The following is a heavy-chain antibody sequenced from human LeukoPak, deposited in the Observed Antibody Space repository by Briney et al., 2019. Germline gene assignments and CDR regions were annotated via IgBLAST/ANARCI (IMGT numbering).Heavy chain of an antibody. Sequence: SETLSLTCTVSGGSISSYYWSWIRQPPGKGLEWIGYIYYSGSTNYNPSLKSRVTISVDTSKNQFSLKLSSVTAADTAVYYCARAIFGRVNYYYYYGMDVWGQGTTVTVS. CDR3: ARAIFGRVNYYYYYGMDV. J-gene: IGHJ6*02. D-gene: IGHD3-3*01. CDR2: IYYSGST. V-gene: IGHV4-59*01. CDR1: GGSISSYY.